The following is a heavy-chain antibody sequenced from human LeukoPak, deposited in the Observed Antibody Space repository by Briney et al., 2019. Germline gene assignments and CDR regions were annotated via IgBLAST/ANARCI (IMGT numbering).Heavy chain of an antibody. D-gene: IGHD6-19*01. CDR2: IYYSGST. CDR3: ARESYSSGWYSS. V-gene: IGHV4-39*07. Sequence: SETLSLTCTVSGGSISSSSYYWGWIRQPPGRGLEWIGNIYYSGSTYYNPSLKSRVTISVDTSKNQFSLKLSSVTAADTAVYYCARESYSSGWYSSWGQGTMVTVSS. CDR1: GGSISSSSYY. J-gene: IGHJ3*01.